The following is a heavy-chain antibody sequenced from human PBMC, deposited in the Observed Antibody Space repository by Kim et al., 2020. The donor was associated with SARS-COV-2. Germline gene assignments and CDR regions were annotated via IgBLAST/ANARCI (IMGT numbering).Heavy chain of an antibody. D-gene: IGHD2-15*01. Sequence: ASVKVSCKASGYTFTTYGISWVRQAPGQGLEWMGWISAYNGNTIYAQSLLGRATMTTDTSTNTAYMEVRSLRSDDSAVYYCARDRGIGYYGMDVWGQGTTVTVSS. CDR2: ISAYNGNT. J-gene: IGHJ6*02. CDR1: GYTFTTYG. V-gene: IGHV1-18*01. CDR3: ARDRGIGYYGMDV.